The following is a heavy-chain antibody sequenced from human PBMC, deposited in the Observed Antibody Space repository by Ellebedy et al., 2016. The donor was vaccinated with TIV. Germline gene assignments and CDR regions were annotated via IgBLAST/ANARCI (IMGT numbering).Heavy chain of an antibody. CDR2: IYPGDSDT. V-gene: IGHV5-51*01. Sequence: PGGSLRLSCEGSGYNFPHYWIAWVRQMPGKGLEWMGSIYPGDSDTRYSQSFQGQASIPVDESTGTAYLQWSSLKAADTATYYCARAATGEKYSQFGLDVWGQGTTVTVSS. D-gene: IGHD6-25*01. J-gene: IGHJ6*02. CDR3: ARAATGEKYSQFGLDV. CDR1: GYNFPHYW.